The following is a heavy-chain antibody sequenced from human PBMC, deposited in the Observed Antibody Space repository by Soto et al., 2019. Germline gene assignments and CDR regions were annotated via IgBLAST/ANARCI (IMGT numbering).Heavy chain of an antibody. J-gene: IGHJ4*02. D-gene: IGHD2-8*01. Sequence: QVTLKESGPVLVKPTETLTLTCIVSGFSLNNNRMGVSWLRQPPGKALEWLAHIFANDEKTYRTSLKARLSISKDTSESQVVLTMTNMDPVDTATYYCARLRPSLYGSTVFDSWGQGTLVTVSS. V-gene: IGHV2-26*01. CDR2: IFANDEK. CDR3: ARLRPSLYGSTVFDS. CDR1: GFSLNNNRMG.